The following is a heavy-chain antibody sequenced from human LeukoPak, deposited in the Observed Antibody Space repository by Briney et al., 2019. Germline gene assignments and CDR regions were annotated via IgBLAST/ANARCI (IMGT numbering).Heavy chain of an antibody. V-gene: IGHV1-69*13. CDR2: IFPIFGTT. CDR3: ARESGQQLILGWFDP. Sequence: GASVKVSCKASGGTFSSYAISWVRQAPGQGLGWMGGIFPIFGTTSYAQQFQGRVTITADESTSTAYMELSSLKSEDTAVYYCARESGQQLILGWFDPWGQGTLVTVSS. CDR1: GGTFSSYA. D-gene: IGHD6-13*01. J-gene: IGHJ5*02.